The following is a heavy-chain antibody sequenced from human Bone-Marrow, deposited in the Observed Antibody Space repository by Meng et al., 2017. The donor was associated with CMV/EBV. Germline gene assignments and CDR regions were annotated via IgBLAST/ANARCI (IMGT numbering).Heavy chain of an antibody. CDR3: ARDWAPYCSSTSCYAFYYGMDV. CDR1: GGSISSYY. V-gene: IGHV4-4*07. D-gene: IGHD2-2*01. J-gene: IGHJ6*02. Sequence: SETLSLTCTVSGGSISSYYWSWIRQPAGKGLEWIGRIYTSGSTNYNPSLKSRVTMSVDTSKNQFSLKLSSVTAADTAVYYCARDWAPYCSSTSCYAFYYGMDVWGQGTTATVSS. CDR2: IYTSGST.